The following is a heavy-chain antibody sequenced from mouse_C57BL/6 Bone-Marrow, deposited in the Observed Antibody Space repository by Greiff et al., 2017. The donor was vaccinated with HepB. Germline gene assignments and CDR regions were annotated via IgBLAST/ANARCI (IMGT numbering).Heavy chain of an antibody. CDR1: GFTFSSYA. V-gene: IGHV5-4*01. J-gene: IGHJ3*01. CDR3: AREGRAWFAY. CDR2: ISDGGSYT. Sequence: EVKLMESGGGLVKPGGSLKLSCAASGFTFSSYAMSWVRQTPEKRLEWVETISDGGSYTYYPDNVKGRFTISRDNAKNNLYLQMSHLKSEDTAMYYCAREGRAWFAYWGQGTLVTVSA.